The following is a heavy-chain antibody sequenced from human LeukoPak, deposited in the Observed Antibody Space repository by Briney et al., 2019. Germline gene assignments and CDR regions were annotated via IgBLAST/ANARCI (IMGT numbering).Heavy chain of an antibody. J-gene: IGHJ6*02. CDR2: ISYDGSNK. CDR3: ARGREYNSGWANYYYYGMDV. Sequence: PGGSLRLSCAASGFTFSSYGMHWVRQAPGKGLEWVAVISYDGSNKYYADSVKGRFTISRDNSKNTLYLQMNSLRAEDTAVYYCARGREYNSGWANYYYYGMDVWGQGTTVTVSS. V-gene: IGHV3-30*03. D-gene: IGHD6-19*01. CDR1: GFTFSSYG.